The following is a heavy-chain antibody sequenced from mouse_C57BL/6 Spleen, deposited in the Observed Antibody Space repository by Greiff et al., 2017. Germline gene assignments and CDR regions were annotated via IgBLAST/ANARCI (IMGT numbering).Heavy chain of an antibody. D-gene: IGHD1-1*01. CDR1: GYSFTGYF. CDR2: INPYNGDT. CDR3: ARRRSLAYCSSYDYAMDY. J-gene: IGHJ4*01. Sequence: EVQLQQSGPELVKPGDSVKISCKASGYSFTGYFMNWVMQSHGKSLEWIGRINPYNGDTFSNQKFKGKATLTVDKSSSTAHMELRSLTSEDSAVYYCARRRSLAYCSSYDYAMDYWGQGTSVTVSS. V-gene: IGHV1-20*01.